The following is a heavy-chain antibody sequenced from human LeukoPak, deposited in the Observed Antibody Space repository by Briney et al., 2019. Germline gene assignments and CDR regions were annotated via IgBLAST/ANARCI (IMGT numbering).Heavy chain of an antibody. CDR3: ATEWRTVTVIGNWFDP. J-gene: IGHJ5*02. D-gene: IGHD2/OR15-2a*01. CDR2: ISYDGSNK. CDR1: GFTFSSYA. Sequence: GGSLRLSCAASGFTFSSYAMHWVRQAPGKGLEWVAVISYDGSNKYYADSVKGRFTISRDNSKNTLYLQMNSLRAEDTAVYYCATEWRTVTVIGNWFDPWGQGTLVTVSS. V-gene: IGHV3-30-3*01.